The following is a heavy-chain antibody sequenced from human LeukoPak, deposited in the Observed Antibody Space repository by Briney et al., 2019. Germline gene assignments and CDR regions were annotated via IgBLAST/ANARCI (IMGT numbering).Heavy chain of an antibody. CDR2: FDPEDGET. CDR1: GYTLTELS. V-gene: IGHV1-24*01. D-gene: IGHD2-15*01. J-gene: IGHJ4*02. Sequence: ASVNVSCTVSGYTLTELSMHWVRQAPGKGLEWMGGFDPEDGETIYAQKFQGRVTMTEDTSTDTAYMELSSLRSEDTAVYYCATGQDAEDDYWGQGTLVTVSS. CDR3: ATGQDAEDDY.